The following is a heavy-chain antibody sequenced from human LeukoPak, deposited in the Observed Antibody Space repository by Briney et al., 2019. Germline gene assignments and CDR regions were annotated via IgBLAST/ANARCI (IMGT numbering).Heavy chain of an antibody. CDR1: GDSVSSNSAA. V-gene: IGHV6-1*01. J-gene: IGHJ5*02. Sequence: SQTLSLTCAISGDSVSSNSAAWNWIRQSPSRGLEWLGRTYYRSKWYNDYAVSVKSRITINPDTSKNQFSLQLNSVTPEDTAAYYCARDYYDSSGYPNWFDPWGQGTLVTVSS. CDR3: ARDYYDSSGYPNWFDP. CDR2: TYYRSKWYN. D-gene: IGHD3-22*01.